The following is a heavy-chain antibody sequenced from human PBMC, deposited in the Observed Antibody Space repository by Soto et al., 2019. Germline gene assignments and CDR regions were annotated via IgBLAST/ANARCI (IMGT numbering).Heavy chain of an antibody. CDR2: IYYNGTT. Sequence: QVQLQESGPGLVKPAQTLSLTCTVSGGSLSSPNFYWSWIRQHPGKGLEWIGHIYYNGTTYYNPTRKGRLSISLDTSKNQFYLKLSSVTAADTAGYYCAREPRLLIWFGDLHDWCRGTLVTVFS. D-gene: IGHD3-10*01. CDR1: GGSLSSPNFY. V-gene: IGHV4-31*03. J-gene: IGHJ4*02. CDR3: AREPRLLIWFGDLHD.